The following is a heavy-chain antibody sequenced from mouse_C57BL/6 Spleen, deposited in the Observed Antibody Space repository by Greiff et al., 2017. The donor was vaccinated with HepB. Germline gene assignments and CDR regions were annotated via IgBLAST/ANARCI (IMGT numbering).Heavy chain of an antibody. Sequence: VQLKQPGAELVMPGASVKLSCKASGYTFTSYWMHWVKQRPGQGLEWIGEIDPSDSYTNYNQKFKGKSTLTVDKSSSTAYMQLSSLTSEDSAVYYCARRGRNYVYAMDYWGQGTSVTVSS. V-gene: IGHV1-69*01. CDR2: IDPSDSYT. J-gene: IGHJ4*01. D-gene: IGHD2-1*01. CDR1: GYTFTSYW. CDR3: ARRGRNYVYAMDY.